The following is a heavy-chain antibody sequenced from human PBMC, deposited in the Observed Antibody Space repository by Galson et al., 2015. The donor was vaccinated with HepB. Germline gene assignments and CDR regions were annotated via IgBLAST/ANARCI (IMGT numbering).Heavy chain of an antibody. J-gene: IGHJ2*01. CDR2: IYPDDSDT. CDR3: ARPVRFRGDWYFDL. Sequence: QSGAEVQKPGESLKISCKGSGYTFTDYWIGWVRQMPGKGLEWMGMIYPDDSDTRSSPSFQGLVTMSADQSISTAYVHWSSLEASDTAMYYCARPVRFRGDWYFDLWARGTLVIVSS. D-gene: IGHD5-24*01. V-gene: IGHV5-51*03. CDR1: GYTFTDYW.